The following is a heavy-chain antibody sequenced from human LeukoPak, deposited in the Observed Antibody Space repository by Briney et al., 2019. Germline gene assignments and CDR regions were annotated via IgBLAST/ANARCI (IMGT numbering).Heavy chain of an antibody. CDR2: INPNSGDT. CDR3: ATASLLLWFGEFTY. J-gene: IGHJ4*02. Sequence: ASVKVSCKASGYTFTAYYIHWVRQAPGQGLEWMGWINPNSGDTNYAQKFQGRVTMTEDTSTDTAYMELSSLRSEDTAVYYCATASLLLWFGEFTYWGQGTLVTVSS. CDR1: GYTFTAYY. V-gene: IGHV1-2*02. D-gene: IGHD3-10*01.